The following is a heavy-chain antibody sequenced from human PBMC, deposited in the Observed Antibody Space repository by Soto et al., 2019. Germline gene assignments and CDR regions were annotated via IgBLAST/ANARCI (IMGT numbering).Heavy chain of an antibody. CDR3: ARDFYDSSGTNWFDP. Sequence: GGSLRLSCAASGFTFSSYCMHWVRQAPGKGLEWVAVITNDGSNTYYADSVKGRFTISRDNSKNTLYLQMNSLRAEDTAVYYCARDFYDSSGTNWFDPWGQGTLVTVSS. CDR2: ITNDGSNT. CDR1: GFTFSSYC. V-gene: IGHV3-30-3*01. J-gene: IGHJ5*02. D-gene: IGHD3-22*01.